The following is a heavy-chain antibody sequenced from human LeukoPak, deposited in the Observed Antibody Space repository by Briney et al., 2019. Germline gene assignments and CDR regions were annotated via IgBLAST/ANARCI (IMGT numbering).Heavy chain of an antibody. D-gene: IGHD2-2*01. CDR1: GYTFTGYY. CDR2: INPNSGGT. J-gene: IGHJ5*02. CDR3: ARGAVPAAGDWFDP. V-gene: IGHV1-2*02. Sequence: ASVKVSCKASGYTFTGYYMHWVRQAPGQGLEWMGWINPNSGGTNYAQKFQGRVTMTRDTSISTAYMELSRLSSDDTAVYYWARGAVPAAGDWFDPWGQGTLVTVSS.